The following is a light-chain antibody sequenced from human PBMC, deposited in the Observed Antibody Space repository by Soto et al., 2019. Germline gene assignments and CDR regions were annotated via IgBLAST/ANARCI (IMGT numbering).Light chain of an antibody. CDR2: GAS. CDR3: QQSYSTPT. CDR1: QSINNY. Sequence: DIQMTQSPSSLSASVGDRVTITCRASQSINNYLSWYQQKPGKAPNLLIFGASTLQSGVPSRFSGSGSGTDFTLTISSLQPEDFATYYCQQSYSTPTFGQGTRLEIK. V-gene: IGKV1-39*01. J-gene: IGKJ5*01.